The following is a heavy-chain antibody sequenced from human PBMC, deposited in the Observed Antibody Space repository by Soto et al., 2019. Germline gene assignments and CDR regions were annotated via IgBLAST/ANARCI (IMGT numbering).Heavy chain of an antibody. D-gene: IGHD3-10*01. CDR2: IYWDDDR. Sequence: QITLRESGPALVRPTQTLTLTCTFSGFSLSSNGVGVGWVRQPPGKALEWLALIYWDDDRRYSTSLQTRLTITKDTSKNQVVLTMTKLDPVDTGTYYCAREAYYSTYFDSWGQGTLVTVS. CDR3: AREAYYSTYFDS. V-gene: IGHV2-5*02. J-gene: IGHJ4*02. CDR1: GFSLSSNGVG.